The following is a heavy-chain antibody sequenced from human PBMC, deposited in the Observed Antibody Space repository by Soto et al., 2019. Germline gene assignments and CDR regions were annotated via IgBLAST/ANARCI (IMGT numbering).Heavy chain of an antibody. V-gene: IGHV1-69*13. CDR1: GGTFSSYA. D-gene: IGHD2-21*02. CDR2: IIPIFGTA. CDR3: ARVFGAYCGGDCYFDAFDI. Sequence: ASVKVSCKASGGTFSSYAISWVRQAPGQGLEWMGGIIPIFGTANYAQKFQGRVTITADESTSTAYMELSSLRSEDTAVYYCARVFGAYCGGDCYFDAFDIWGQGTMVTVSS. J-gene: IGHJ3*02.